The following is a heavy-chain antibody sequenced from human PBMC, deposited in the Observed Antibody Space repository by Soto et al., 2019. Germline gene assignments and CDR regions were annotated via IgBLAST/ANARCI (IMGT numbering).Heavy chain of an antibody. D-gene: IGHD2-2*01. CDR3: ARDCPTSHCNVPPAKGGWFDP. CDR2: ISAYNGNT. J-gene: IGHJ5*02. Sequence: QVQLVQSGAEVKKPGASVKVSCKASGYTFTSYGISWVRQAPGQGLEWMGWISAYNGNTNYAQKLQGRVTMTTDTSTSTAYMELRSLRSDDTAVYYCARDCPTSHCNVPPAKGGWFDPWGQGTLVTVSS. V-gene: IGHV1-18*01. CDR1: GYTFTSYG.